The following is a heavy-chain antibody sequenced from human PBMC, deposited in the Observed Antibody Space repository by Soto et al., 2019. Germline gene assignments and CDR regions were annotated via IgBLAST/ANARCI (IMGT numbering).Heavy chain of an antibody. CDR1: GFIFSSYG. J-gene: IGHJ4*02. CDR2: ISYDEGKK. D-gene: IGHD1-20*01. CDR3: AKPSYIRAWQITETPLDY. Sequence: PGGSLRLSCAASGFIFSSYGMHWVRQAPGKGLEWVAFISYDEGKKYYSDSVKGRFTISRDISESTLYLQMNSLRAEDTAVYYCAKPSYIRAWQITETPLDYWGQGTLVTVSS. V-gene: IGHV3-30*18.